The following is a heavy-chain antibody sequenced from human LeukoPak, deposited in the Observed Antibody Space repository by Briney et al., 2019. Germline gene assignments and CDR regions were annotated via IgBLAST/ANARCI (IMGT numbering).Heavy chain of an antibody. CDR2: INHSGST. D-gene: IGHD3-3*01. Sequence: SETLSLTCAVYGGSFSGYYWSWIRQPPGKGLEWIGEINHSGSTNYNPSLKSRVTISVDTSKNQFSLKLSSVTAVDTAVYYCARRPLEWLLSYYFDYWGQGTLVTVSS. J-gene: IGHJ4*02. CDR1: GGSFSGYY. CDR3: ARRPLEWLLSYYFDY. V-gene: IGHV4-34*01.